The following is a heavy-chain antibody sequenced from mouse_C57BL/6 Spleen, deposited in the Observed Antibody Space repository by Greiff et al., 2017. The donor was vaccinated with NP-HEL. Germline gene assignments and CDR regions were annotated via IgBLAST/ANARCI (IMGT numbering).Heavy chain of an antibody. J-gene: IGHJ4*01. Sequence: VQLQQSGAELMKPGASVKLSCKATGYTFTGYWIEWVKQRPGHGLEWIGEILPGSGSTNYNEKFKGKATFTADTSSNTAYMQLSSLTTEDSAIYDCARGIYDGYYVLYAMDYWGQGTSVTVSS. CDR3: ARGIYDGYYVLYAMDY. CDR1: GYTFTGYW. D-gene: IGHD2-3*01. V-gene: IGHV1-9*01. CDR2: ILPGSGST.